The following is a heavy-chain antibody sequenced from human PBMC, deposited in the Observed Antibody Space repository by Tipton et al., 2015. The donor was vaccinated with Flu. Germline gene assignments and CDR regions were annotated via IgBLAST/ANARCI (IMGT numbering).Heavy chain of an antibody. CDR3: ARGRGYYYDFDY. Sequence: TLSLTCTVSGGSISSSSYYWGWIRPPPGKGLEWLGSIYYSGSNYYNPSLKSRVTISVDTSKNQFSLKLSSVTAADTAVYYCARGRGYYYDFDYWGQGTLVTVSS. V-gene: IGHV4-39*01. J-gene: IGHJ4*02. CDR2: IYYSGSN. D-gene: IGHD3-22*01. CDR1: GGSISSSSYY.